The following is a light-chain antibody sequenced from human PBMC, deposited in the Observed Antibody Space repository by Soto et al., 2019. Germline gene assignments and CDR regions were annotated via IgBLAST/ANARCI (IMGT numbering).Light chain of an antibody. CDR2: KAS. CDR3: QHYNSYSEA. Sequence: DIQMPQSPSTLSGSVGDRVTITCRASQTISSWLAWYQQKPGKAPKLLIYKASTLKSGVPSRFSVSGSGTEFTLTISSLQPDDFAPYYCQHYNSYSEAFGQGTKVELK. J-gene: IGKJ1*01. CDR1: QTISSW. V-gene: IGKV1-5*03.